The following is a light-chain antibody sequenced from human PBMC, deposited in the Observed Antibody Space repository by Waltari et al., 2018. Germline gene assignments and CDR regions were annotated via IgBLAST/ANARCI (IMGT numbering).Light chain of an antibody. CDR2: GAS. CDR1: QSVSSSY. CDR3: QQYGNSRGS. J-gene: IGKJ2*03. V-gene: IGKV3-20*01. Sequence: EIVLTQSPGTLSLSPGEGATLSCRASQSVSSSYLAWYQQKPGQAPRLLIYGASNRATDIQDRFTGSGSGTDFTLTINRLEPEDFAVYYCQQYGNSRGSFGQGTKLEIK.